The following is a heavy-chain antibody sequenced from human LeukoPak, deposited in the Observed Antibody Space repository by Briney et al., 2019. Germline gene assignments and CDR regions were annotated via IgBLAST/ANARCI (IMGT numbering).Heavy chain of an antibody. CDR2: IYYSGST. CDR3: ARVPSDYSHGYGSYYFFDY. V-gene: IGHV4-59*01. Sequence: SETLSLTCTVSGGSISSYYWSWIRQPPGKGLEWIGYIYYSGSTNYNPSLKSRVTISVDTSKNQFSLKLSSVTAADTAVYYCARVPSDYSHGYGSYYFFDYWGQGTLVTVSS. CDR1: GGSISSYY. J-gene: IGHJ4*02. D-gene: IGHD3-10*01.